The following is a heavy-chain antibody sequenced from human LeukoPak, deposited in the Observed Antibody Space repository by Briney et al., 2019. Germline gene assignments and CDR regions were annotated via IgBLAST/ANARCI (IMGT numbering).Heavy chain of an antibody. V-gene: IGHV3-74*03. CDR2: INSDGSIT. CDR3: ARSPMYYYDGTGYGGWYFDY. D-gene: IGHD3-22*01. CDR1: RFTFSAVSRFVFSNYW. J-gene: IGHJ4*02. Sequence: GGSLRLSCAASRFTFSAVSRFVFSNYWMHWVRPAPGEGLVWVSRINSDGSITEYAYSVKGRFTISRDNAKNTLYLQMNSLRAEDTAVYYCARSPMYYYDGTGYGGWYFDYWGQGTLVTASS.